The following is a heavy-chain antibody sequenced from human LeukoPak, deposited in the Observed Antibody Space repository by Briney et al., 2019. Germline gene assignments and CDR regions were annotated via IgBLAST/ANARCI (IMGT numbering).Heavy chain of an antibody. V-gene: IGHV1-46*01. CDR1: GYTFTSYY. Sequence: ASVKVSCKASGYTFTSYYMHWVRQPAGQRLEWMGLINPGGDNTNYAQNFQGRVTMTSDTSARTVYMELSSLRSEDTAIYYCARIRDGYNDAYDIWGQGTVVTVPS. J-gene: IGHJ3*02. D-gene: IGHD5-24*01. CDR2: INPGGDNT. CDR3: ARIRDGYNDAYDI.